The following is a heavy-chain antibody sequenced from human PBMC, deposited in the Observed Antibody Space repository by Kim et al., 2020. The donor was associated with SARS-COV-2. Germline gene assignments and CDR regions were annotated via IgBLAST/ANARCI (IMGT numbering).Heavy chain of an antibody. Sequence: ADSVRGRFTISRDTYKNTVFLRMASLRVDDTAVYYCAKDLLYVPGRGYFDSWGQGVVVTVSS. CDR3: AKDLLYVPGRGYFDS. V-gene: IGHV3-23*01. D-gene: IGHD3-10*01. J-gene: IGHJ4*02.